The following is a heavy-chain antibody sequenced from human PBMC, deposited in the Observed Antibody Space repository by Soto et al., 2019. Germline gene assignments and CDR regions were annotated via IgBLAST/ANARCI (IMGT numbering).Heavy chain of an antibody. CDR1: GFTFSSYE. J-gene: IGHJ1*01. Sequence: GGSLRLSCAASGFTFSSYEMNWVRQAPGKGLEWVSYISSSGSTIYYADSVKGRFTISRDNAKNSLYLQMNSLRAEDTAVYYCASGGRQAYFRHWGQGTLVTVSS. CDR2: ISSSGSTI. V-gene: IGHV3-48*03. CDR3: ASGGRQAYFRH.